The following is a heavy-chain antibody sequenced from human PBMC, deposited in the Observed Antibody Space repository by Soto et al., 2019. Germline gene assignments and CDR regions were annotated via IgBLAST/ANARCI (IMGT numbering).Heavy chain of an antibody. Sequence: TSVKLTCKDSGGAYSSNAISWVRQAPGQGLEWMGGIIPIFGTANYAQKFQGRVTITADESTSTAYMELSSLRSEDTAVYYCGRGAGGHYYYGMDVWGQGTTVTVSS. CDR2: IIPIFGTA. CDR1: GGAYSSNA. J-gene: IGHJ6*02. D-gene: IGHD6-19*01. V-gene: IGHV1-69*13. CDR3: GRGAGGHYYYGMDV.